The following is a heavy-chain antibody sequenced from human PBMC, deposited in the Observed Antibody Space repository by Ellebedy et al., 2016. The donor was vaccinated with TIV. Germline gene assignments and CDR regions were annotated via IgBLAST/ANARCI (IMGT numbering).Heavy chain of an antibody. CDR2: ISGSGGST. CDR1: GFTFSSYA. V-gene: IGHV3-23*01. CDR3: AKLVYGRSYYYYYMDV. J-gene: IGHJ6*03. D-gene: IGHD4-17*01. Sequence: GGSLRLXCAASGFTFSSYAMSWVRQAPGKGLEWVSTISGSGGSTYYADSVKGRFTISRDNSKNTLYLQMQSLRAEDTAVYYCAKLVYGRSYYYYYMDVWGKGTTVTVSS.